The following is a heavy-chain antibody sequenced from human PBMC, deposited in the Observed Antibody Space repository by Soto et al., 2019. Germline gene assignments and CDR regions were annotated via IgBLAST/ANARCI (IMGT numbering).Heavy chain of an antibody. CDR3: ARDLAQYYDFWSGPGP. J-gene: IGHJ5*02. CDR2: IIPIFGTA. V-gene: IGHV1-69*06. CDR1: GGTFSSYA. D-gene: IGHD3-3*01. Sequence: ASVKVSCKASGGTFSSYAISWVRQAPGQGLEWMGGIIPIFGTANYAQKFQGRVTITADKSTSTAYMELSSLRSEDTAVYYCARDLAQYYDFWSGPGPWGQGTLVTVSS.